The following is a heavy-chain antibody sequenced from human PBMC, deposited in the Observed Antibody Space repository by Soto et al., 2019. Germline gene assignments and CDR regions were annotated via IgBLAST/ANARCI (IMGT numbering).Heavy chain of an antibody. Sequence: ASVKVSCKASGCTFSNYAISWVRQAPGQGLEWVGGIIPMFGTSNYAQNFQGRVSITADESTSTAYMELSSLRSEDTAVYYCARGVRTGFYGMEVWGQGTTVIVSS. CDR3: ARGVRTGFYGMEV. CDR2: IIPMFGTS. D-gene: IGHD3-10*01. V-gene: IGHV1-69*13. J-gene: IGHJ6*01. CDR1: GCTFSNYA.